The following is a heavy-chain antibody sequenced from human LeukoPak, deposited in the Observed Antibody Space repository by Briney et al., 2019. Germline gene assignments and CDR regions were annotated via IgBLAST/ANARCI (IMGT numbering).Heavy chain of an antibody. J-gene: IGHJ2*01. CDR1: GGTISSYY. V-gene: IGHV4-59*08. CDR2: IFYTGST. D-gene: IGHD3-22*01. Sequence: SETLSLTCTVSGGTISSYYWSWIRQPPGKGLEWIGYIFYTGSTKYNPSLKSRVTISVDTSENQISLWLRSVTAADTAVYYCARRDYYDTTWMGWYFDLWGRGTLVTVSS. CDR3: ARRDYYDTTWMGWYFDL.